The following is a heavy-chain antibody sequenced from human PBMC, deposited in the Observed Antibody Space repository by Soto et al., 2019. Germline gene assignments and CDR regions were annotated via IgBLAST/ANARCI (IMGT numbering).Heavy chain of an antibody. CDR3: ARESGGATATLDYYYFYMDV. Sequence: QVQLVQSGAEVKKPGASVKVSCKTSGDSFNDYYIHWVRQAPGQGLEWMGWINPNGGVTKYAQKFQGRVTVTRDTSIRTVYMELSSLRSDDTAVYYCARESGGATATLDYYYFYMDVWGKGTTVTVSS. J-gene: IGHJ6*03. D-gene: IGHD5-12*01. CDR1: GDSFNDYY. CDR2: INPNGGVT. V-gene: IGHV1-2*02.